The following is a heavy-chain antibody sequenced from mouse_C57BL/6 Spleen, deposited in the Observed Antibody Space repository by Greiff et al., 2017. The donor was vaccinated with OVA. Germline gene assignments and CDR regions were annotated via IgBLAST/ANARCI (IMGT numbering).Heavy chain of an antibody. V-gene: IGHV1-64*01. Sequence: VKLQQPGAELVKPGASVKLSCKASGYTFTSYWMHWVKQRPGQGLEWIGMIHPNSGSTNYNEKFKSKATLTVDKSSSTAYMQLSSLTSEDSAVYYCARKTVVESLDYWGQGTTLTVSS. CDR2: IHPNSGST. CDR3: ARKTVVESLDY. J-gene: IGHJ2*01. CDR1: GYTFTSYW. D-gene: IGHD1-1*01.